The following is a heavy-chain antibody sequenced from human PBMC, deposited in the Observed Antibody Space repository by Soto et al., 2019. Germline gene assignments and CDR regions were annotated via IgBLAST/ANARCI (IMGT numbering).Heavy chain of an antibody. CDR2: ISGSGGST. Sequence: GGSLRLSCAASGFTFSSYAMSWVRQAPGKGLEWVSAISGSGGSTYYADSVKGRFTISRDNSKNTLYLQMNSLRAGDTAVYYCAKTLRFLEWSPFDYWGQGTLVTVSS. D-gene: IGHD3-3*01. CDR1: GFTFSSYA. J-gene: IGHJ4*02. CDR3: AKTLRFLEWSPFDY. V-gene: IGHV3-23*01.